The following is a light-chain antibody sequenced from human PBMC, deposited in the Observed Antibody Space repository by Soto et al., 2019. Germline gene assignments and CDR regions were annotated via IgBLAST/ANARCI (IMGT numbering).Light chain of an antibody. V-gene: IGKV3-11*01. CDR2: DAS. CDR1: QSVSSY. CDR3: QQRSNWPSIT. Sequence: SVLTQSPGTLSLSPGERATLSCRASQSVSSYLAWYQQKPGQAPRLLIYDASNRATGIPARFSGSGSGTDFTLTINSLEPEDFAVYYCQQRSNWPSITFGQGTRLEIK. J-gene: IGKJ5*01.